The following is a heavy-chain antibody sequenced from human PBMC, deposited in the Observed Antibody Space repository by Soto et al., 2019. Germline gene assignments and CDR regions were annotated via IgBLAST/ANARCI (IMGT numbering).Heavy chain of an antibody. CDR3: VRSRYAYGFDF. CDR1: GFTFSNFW. J-gene: IGHJ4*02. Sequence: GGSLRLSCTASGFTFSNFWMNWVRQTPGKGLEWVANVKPDGTDKYYLSSVRGRFTISRDNAKNSVVLQMNSLKVDDMGLYFCVRSRYAYGFDFWGKGRLVTVSS. D-gene: IGHD4-17*01. V-gene: IGHV3-7*01. CDR2: VKPDGTDK.